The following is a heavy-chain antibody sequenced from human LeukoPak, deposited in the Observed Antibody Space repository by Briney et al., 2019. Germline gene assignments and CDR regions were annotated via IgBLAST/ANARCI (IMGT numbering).Heavy chain of an antibody. CDR1: GYTFTDYY. CDR3: ARTYSASLRGHY. Sequence: ASVRVSCKASGYTFTDYYIHWVRQAPGQGLEWMGWINPNSGDTDYAQKFQDKVTMTRDTSINTAYMDLSSLRSDDTAVYYCARTYSASLRGHYWGQGTLVTVSS. CDR2: INPNSGDT. V-gene: IGHV1-2*02. D-gene: IGHD1-26*01. J-gene: IGHJ4*02.